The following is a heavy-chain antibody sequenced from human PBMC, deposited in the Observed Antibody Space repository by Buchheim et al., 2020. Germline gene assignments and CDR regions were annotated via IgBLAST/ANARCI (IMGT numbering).Heavy chain of an antibody. J-gene: IGHJ4*02. V-gene: IGHV3-23*01. CDR2: ISNSGGST. CDR1: GFNFNGYA. D-gene: IGHD6-13*01. CDR3: AKGSQTASGILDY. Sequence: EVQLLESGGGLVQPGGSLRLSYAASGFNFNGYAMSWVRQAPGKGLEWVSTISNSGGSTYYADSVTRRFTISRDNSKNTLYLQLNSLRVEDTALYYCAKGSQTASGILDYWGQGTL.